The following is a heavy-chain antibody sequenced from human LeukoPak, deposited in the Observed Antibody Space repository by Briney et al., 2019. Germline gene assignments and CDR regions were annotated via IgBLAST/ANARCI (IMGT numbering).Heavy chain of an antibody. V-gene: IGHV3-21*01. J-gene: IGHJ4*02. CDR1: GFPFSSYS. CDR3: VRGKTYYDFWSGYLPLNCDY. D-gene: IGHD3-3*01. CDR2: ISSSSSYI. Sequence: GGPLRLSCAPSGFPFSSYSMNWLRQAPGRGLEWVSSISSSSSYIYYADSVKGRFTISRDNAKNSLYLQMNSLRAEDTAVYYCVRGKTYYDFWSGYLPLNCDYWGQGTLVTVSS.